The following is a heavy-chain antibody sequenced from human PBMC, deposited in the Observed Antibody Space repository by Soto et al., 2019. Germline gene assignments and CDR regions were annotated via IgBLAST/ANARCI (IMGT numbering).Heavy chain of an antibody. J-gene: IGHJ4*02. CDR3: AKCLPPYDSWRGRDH. D-gene: IGHD3-3*01. CDR1: GFIFSYYA. CDR2: VSWNSGNI. V-gene: IGHV3-9*01. Sequence: GRSLRLSCESSGFIFSYYAMHWVRQVPGQGLEWVSGVSWNSGNIEYADSVKGRFTISRDNAKYSLYLQMNSLRPEDTALYYCAKCLPPYDSWRGRDHWGQVPLVTVSS.